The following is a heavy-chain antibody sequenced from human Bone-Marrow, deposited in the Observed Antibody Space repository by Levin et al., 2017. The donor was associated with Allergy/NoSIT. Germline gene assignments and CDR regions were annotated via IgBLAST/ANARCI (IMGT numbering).Heavy chain of an antibody. CDR1: GVSINNYF. Sequence: SETLSLTCNVSGVSINNYFWSWIRQPPGKGLEWIGYIYSTASSSYNPSLKNRVTMSIETSKNQVSLKLRSVTAADTAGYYFARAGDWESSVWYGTKDYAMEFWGQGTTVTVSS. J-gene: IGHJ6*02. V-gene: IGHV4-59*01. CDR2: IYSTASS. CDR3: ARAGDWESSVWYGTKDYAMEF. D-gene: IGHD6-19*01.